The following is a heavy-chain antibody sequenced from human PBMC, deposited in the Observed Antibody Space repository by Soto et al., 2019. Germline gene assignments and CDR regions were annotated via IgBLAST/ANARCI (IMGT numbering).Heavy chain of an antibody. D-gene: IGHD3-16*01. CDR2: VSATAGTT. CDR3: AKVRLAGGFAY. J-gene: IGHJ4*02. V-gene: IGHV3-23*04. CDR1: GFTFSNYA. Sequence: DVQLVDSGGGLVQPGGSLRLSCAASGFTFSNYAMSWVRQAPVKALEWVSLVSATAGTTYYTDSVKGRFTISRDNSRNTVFLQMNSRRADGTAVYYCAKVRLAGGFAYGGEGTLVTVPS.